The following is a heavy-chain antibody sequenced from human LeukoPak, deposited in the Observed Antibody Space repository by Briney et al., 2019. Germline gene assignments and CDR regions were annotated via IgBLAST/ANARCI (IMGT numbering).Heavy chain of an antibody. CDR2: IYYSGST. Sequence: SETPSLTCTVSGGSISSYYWSWIRQPPGKGLEWIGYIYYSGSTNYNPSLKSRVTISVDTSKNQFSLKLSSVTAADTAVYYCAREVAGFYNWFDPWGQGTLVTVSS. D-gene: IGHD6-19*01. V-gene: IGHV4-59*01. CDR3: AREVAGFYNWFDP. J-gene: IGHJ5*02. CDR1: GGSISSYY.